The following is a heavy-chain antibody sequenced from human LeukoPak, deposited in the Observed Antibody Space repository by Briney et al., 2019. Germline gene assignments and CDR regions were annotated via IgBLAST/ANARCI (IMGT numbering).Heavy chain of an antibody. J-gene: IGHJ3*02. V-gene: IGHV3-30*18. CDR2: ISYDGSNK. CDR3: AKRGTAAPAAFDI. CDR1: GFTFSSYG. Sequence: GGSLRLSCAASGFTFSSYGMHWVRQAPGKGLEWVAVISYDGSNKYYADSVKGRFTISRDNSKNTLYLQMNSLRAEDTAVYYCAKRGTAAPAAFDIWGQGTMVTVSS. D-gene: IGHD6-13*01.